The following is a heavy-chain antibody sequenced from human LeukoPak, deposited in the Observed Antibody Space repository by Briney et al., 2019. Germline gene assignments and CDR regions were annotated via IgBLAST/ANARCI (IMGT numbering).Heavy chain of an antibody. D-gene: IGHD1-26*01. CDR3: AREGVLWEGLND. CDR2: INPNSGGT. Sequence: GASVNVSCKASGYTFTGYFMHWVRQAPGQGLEWMGWINPNSGGTNYAQKFQGRVTMTRDTSISTAYMVLSRLRSDDTAVYYCAREGVLWEGLNDWGQGTLVTVSS. V-gene: IGHV1-2*02. J-gene: IGHJ4*02. CDR1: GYTFTGYF.